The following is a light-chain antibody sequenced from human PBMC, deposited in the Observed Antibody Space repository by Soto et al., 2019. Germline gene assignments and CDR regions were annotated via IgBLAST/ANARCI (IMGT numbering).Light chain of an antibody. CDR2: GAS. V-gene: IGKV3D-20*02. Sequence: EIVLTQSPGTLSLSPGERATLSCRASQSIKTSYLAWYQQKPGQAPRLLIHGASSRATGVPGRFSGSGSGTDFTLTISRLEPEDFAVYYCQQRSNWPPSYTFGQGTKLEIK. J-gene: IGKJ2*01. CDR3: QQRSNWPPSYT. CDR1: QSIKTSY.